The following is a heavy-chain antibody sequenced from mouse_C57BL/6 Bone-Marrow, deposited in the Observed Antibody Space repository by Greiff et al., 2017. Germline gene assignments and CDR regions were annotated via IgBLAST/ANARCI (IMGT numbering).Heavy chain of an antibody. V-gene: IGHV1-81*01. CDR1: GYTFTSYG. CDR2: IYPRSGNT. Sequence: VKVVESGAELARPGASVKLSCKASGYTFTSYGISWVKQRTGQGLEWIGEIYPRSGNTYYNEKFKGKATLTADKSSSTAYMELRSLTSEDSAVYFCARLAGRFDYWGQGTTLTVSS. D-gene: IGHD3-1*01. CDR3: ARLAGRFDY. J-gene: IGHJ2*01.